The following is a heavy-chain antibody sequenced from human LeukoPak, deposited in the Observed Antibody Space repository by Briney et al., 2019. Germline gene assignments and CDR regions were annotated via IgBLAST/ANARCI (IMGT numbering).Heavy chain of an antibody. J-gene: IGHJ4*02. D-gene: IGHD2-15*01. V-gene: IGHV3-23*01. CDR1: GFTFSSYS. CDR2: ITDSGDGT. Sequence: GGSLRLSCAASGFTFSSYSMNWVRQAPGKGLEWVSSITDSGDGTYYADSVKGRFTISRDDSKNTLYLQMNSLRAEDTAVYYCAKDSPVATRWDQGTLVTVSS. CDR3: AKDSPVATR.